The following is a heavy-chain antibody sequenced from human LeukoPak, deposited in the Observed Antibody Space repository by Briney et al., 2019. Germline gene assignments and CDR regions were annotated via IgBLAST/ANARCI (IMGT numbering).Heavy chain of an antibody. D-gene: IGHD2-8*01. Sequence: GGSLRLSCAASGFTFSNYGMLWVRQAPGKGLDWVAVVSYDGSDKHYADSVKGRFTISRDNSKNTLYLQLNSLRGDDTAVYYCANRFCTSSDCGVAYWGQGTLVTVSS. CDR1: GFTFSNYG. V-gene: IGHV3-30*18. CDR3: ANRFCTSSDCGVAY. J-gene: IGHJ4*02. CDR2: VSYDGSDK.